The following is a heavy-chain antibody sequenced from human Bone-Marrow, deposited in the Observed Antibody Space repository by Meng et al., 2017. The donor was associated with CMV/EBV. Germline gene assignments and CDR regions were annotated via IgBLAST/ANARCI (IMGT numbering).Heavy chain of an antibody. V-gene: IGHV3-7*01. J-gene: IGHJ4*02. CDR2: IEPDGSSF. CDR1: GLIFSRSW. D-gene: IGHD6-19*01. Sequence: GGSLRLSCEASGLIFSRSWMTWVRQAPGKGLEWVANIEPDGSSFYYAGSVRGRFTISRDNAKKSLYLQMNSLRAEDTAVYYCARFQWLVYYFDYWGRGTLVTVSS. CDR3: ARFQWLVYYFDY.